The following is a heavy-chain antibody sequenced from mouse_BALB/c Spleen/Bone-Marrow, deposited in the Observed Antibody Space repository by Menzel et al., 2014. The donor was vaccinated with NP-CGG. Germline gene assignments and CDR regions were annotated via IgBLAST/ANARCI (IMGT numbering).Heavy chain of an antibody. CDR2: INPDSSTI. CDR3: ARSTARATWFAY. Sequence: LMESGGSLKLSCAASGFDFSRYWMSWVRQAPGKGLEWIGEINPDSSTINYTPSLKDKFIISRDNAKNTLYLQMYKVRSEDTALYYCARSTARATWFAYWGQGTLVTVSA. D-gene: IGHD3-2*01. V-gene: IGHV4-1*02. J-gene: IGHJ3*01. CDR1: GFDFSRYW.